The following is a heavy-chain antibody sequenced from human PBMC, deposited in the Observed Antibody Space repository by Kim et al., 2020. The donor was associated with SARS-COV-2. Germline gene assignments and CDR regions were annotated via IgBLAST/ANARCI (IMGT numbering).Heavy chain of an antibody. CDR2: IKEDGRDT. CDR1: GFAFSTSW. D-gene: IGHD3-22*01. V-gene: IGHV3-7*01. CDR3: ARDPYNSSGYGAFDY. Sequence: GGSLRLSCVGSGFAFSTSWMTWVRRVPGKGLEWVANIKEDGRDTYYVDSVKGRFTISRDNAKSSVYLQMNSLRAEDTAVYYCARDPYNSSGYGAFDYWGQGTLVTVAS. J-gene: IGHJ4*02.